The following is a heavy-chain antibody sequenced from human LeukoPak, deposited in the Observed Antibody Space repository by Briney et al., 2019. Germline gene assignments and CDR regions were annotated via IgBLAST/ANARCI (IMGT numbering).Heavy chain of an antibody. CDR1: GFTFSSYA. D-gene: IGHD6-13*01. CDR3: AKDSSSWCKVYYFDY. Sequence: GGSLRLSCAASGFTFSSYAMSWVRQAPGKGLEWVSAISGSGGSTYYADSVKGRFTISRDNSKNTLYLQMNSLRAEDPAVYYCAKDSSSWCKVYYFDYWCQGTLVTVSS. V-gene: IGHV3-23*01. CDR2: ISGSGGST. J-gene: IGHJ4*02.